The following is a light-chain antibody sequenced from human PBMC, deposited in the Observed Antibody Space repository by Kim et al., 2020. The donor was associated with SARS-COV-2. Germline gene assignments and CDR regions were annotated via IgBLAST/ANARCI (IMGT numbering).Light chain of an antibody. V-gene: IGKV1-5*03. J-gene: IGKJ1*01. Sequence: DIQMTQSPSTLSASVGDRVTITCRASQSISSWLAWYQQKPGRAPKLLIYKASTLQSGVPSRFSGSGSGTEFTITISSLQPDDFATFYCQQYNAYSSTFGQGTKVDIK. CDR2: KAS. CDR1: QSISSW. CDR3: QQYNAYSST.